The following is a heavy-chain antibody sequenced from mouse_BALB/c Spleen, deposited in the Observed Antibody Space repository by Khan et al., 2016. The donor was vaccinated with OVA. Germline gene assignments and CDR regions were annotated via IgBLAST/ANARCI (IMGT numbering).Heavy chain of an antibody. V-gene: IGHV3-1*02. Sequence: EVQLQESGPDLVKPSQSLSLTCTVTGYSITSGYNWHWIRQFPGNKLEWMGYIHYSGRTNYNPSLKSRISITRDTSKNQFFLQLNSVTSEVTATYYCAGGFPTYWGQGTLVTVSA. J-gene: IGHJ3*01. CDR1: GYSITSGYN. CDR2: IHYSGRT. CDR3: AGGFPTY.